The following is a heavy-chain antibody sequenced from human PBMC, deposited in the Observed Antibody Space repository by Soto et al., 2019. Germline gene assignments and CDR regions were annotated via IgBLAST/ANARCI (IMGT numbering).Heavy chain of an antibody. D-gene: IGHD2-15*01. CDR3: ANLGYCSGSTCPLQH. CDR2: IIPIFGTA. CDR1: GGTFSSYA. V-gene: IGHV1-69*13. J-gene: IGHJ1*01. Sequence: ASVKVSCKASGGTFSSYAISWVRQAPGQGLEWMGGIIPIFGTANYAQKFQGRVTITADESTSTAYMELNSLRVDDTAVYYCANLGYCSGSTCPLQHWGQGTLVTVSS.